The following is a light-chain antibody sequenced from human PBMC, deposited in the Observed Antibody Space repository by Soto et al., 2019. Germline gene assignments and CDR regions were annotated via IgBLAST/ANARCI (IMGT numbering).Light chain of an antibody. J-gene: IGLJ2*01. CDR3: SSYTSAGDVV. Sequence: QSALTQPASVSGSPGQSITISCTGTSNDVGGFNLVSWYQQYPGKAPKLMIFADSKRPSGISNRFSGSKSGNTASLTISGLQAEDEADYYCSSYTSAGDVVFGGGTKVTVL. V-gene: IGLV2-14*02. CDR2: ADS. CDR1: SNDVGGFNL.